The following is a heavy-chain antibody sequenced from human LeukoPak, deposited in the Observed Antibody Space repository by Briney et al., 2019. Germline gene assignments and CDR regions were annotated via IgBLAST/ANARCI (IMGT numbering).Heavy chain of an antibody. CDR2: ISNDGLTT. Sequence: GGSLGLSCSASGFTFSNHWMHWIRQGQGKGLMWVSRISNDGLTTTYADSVKGRFTISRDNAKNTVYMHINSLRAEDSAVYFCARDMHYNSAGYWGRGTLVIVSS. CDR3: ARDMHYNSAGY. CDR1: GFTFSNHW. D-gene: IGHD1-1*01. J-gene: IGHJ4*02. V-gene: IGHV3-74*01.